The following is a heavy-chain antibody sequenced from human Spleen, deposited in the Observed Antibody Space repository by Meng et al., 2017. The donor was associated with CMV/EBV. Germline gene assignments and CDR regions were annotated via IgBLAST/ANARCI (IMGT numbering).Heavy chain of an antibody. D-gene: IGHD3-3*01. Sequence: GESLKISCAASGFTFNGYNMNWVRQAPGKGLEWVASISTSSTYIFYTDSVKGRFTISRDNANSALYLQMDRLRVEDTAVHYCARAFYDFWSGIGYWGQGVLVTVSS. V-gene: IGHV3-21*01. CDR2: ISTSSTYI. J-gene: IGHJ4*02. CDR3: ARAFYDFWSGIGY. CDR1: GFTFNGYN.